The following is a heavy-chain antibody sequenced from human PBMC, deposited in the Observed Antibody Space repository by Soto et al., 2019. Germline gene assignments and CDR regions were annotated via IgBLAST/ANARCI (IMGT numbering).Heavy chain of an antibody. V-gene: IGHV3-48*02. Sequence: EVQLVESGGGLVQPGGSLRLSCAASGFTFSSYSMNWVRQAPGKGLEWVSYISSSSSTIYYADSVKGRFTISRDNAKNYLYMQMNSLRDKDTAVYYCARVEYVPYLGGMDVWGQGTTVTVSS. CDR2: ISSSSSTI. D-gene: IGHD2-2*01. CDR3: ARVEYVPYLGGMDV. J-gene: IGHJ6*02. CDR1: GFTFSSYS.